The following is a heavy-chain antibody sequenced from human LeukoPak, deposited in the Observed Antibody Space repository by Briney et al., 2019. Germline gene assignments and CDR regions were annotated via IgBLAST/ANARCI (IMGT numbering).Heavy chain of an antibody. CDR1: GYSFTSYW. V-gene: IGHV5-10-1*01. D-gene: IGHD3-10*01. CDR3: ARHGYYGSGSYYNVEY. Sequence: HGASLKISCKGSGYSFTSYWISWVRQVPGKGLECMGRIDPSDSYTNYSPSFQGHVTISADKSISTAYLQWSSLKASDTAMYYCARHGYYGSGSYYNVEYWGQGTLVTVSS. J-gene: IGHJ4*02. CDR2: IDPSDSYT.